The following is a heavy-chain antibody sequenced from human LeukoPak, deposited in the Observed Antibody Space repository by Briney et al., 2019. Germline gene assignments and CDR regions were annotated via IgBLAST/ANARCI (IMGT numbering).Heavy chain of an antibody. V-gene: IGHV3-48*03. CDR1: GFTFSSYE. Sequence: GGSLRLSCAASGFTFSSYEMNWVRQAPGKGLEWVSYISSSGTTIYYADSVKGRFTISRDNAKNSLYLQMNSLRAEDTAVYYCARDTGQERGYWGQGTLVTVSS. J-gene: IGHJ4*02. D-gene: IGHD5-24*01. CDR3: ARDTGQERGY. CDR2: ISSSGTTI.